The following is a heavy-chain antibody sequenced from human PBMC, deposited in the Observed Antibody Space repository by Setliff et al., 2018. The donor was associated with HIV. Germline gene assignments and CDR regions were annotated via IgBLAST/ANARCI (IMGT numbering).Heavy chain of an antibody. CDR3: ARAPRIFPEFNNPHPHFDH. V-gene: IGHV4-38-2*01. CDR1: GYSISSGYY. Sequence: PSETLSLTCAVSGYSISSGYYWGWIRRPPGKGLEWIGSIYHSGSTYYNPSLKSRVTISVDTSKNQFSLKLSSVTAADTAVYFCARAPRIFPEFNNPHPHFDHWGQGTLVTVSS. CDR2: IYHSGST. J-gene: IGHJ4*02. D-gene: IGHD3-3*01.